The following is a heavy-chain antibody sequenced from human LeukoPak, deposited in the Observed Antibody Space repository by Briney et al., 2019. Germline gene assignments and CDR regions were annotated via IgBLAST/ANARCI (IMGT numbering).Heavy chain of an antibody. D-gene: IGHD5-18*01. J-gene: IGHJ3*02. CDR1: GFTFSSYG. V-gene: IGHV3-30*02. Sequence: GGSLRLSCAASGFTFSSYGMHWVRQAPGKGLEWVAFIRYDGSNKYYADSVKGRFTISRDNSKNTLYLQMNSLRAEDTAVYYCARDGRGGYSYGDNAFDIWGQGTMVTVSS. CDR2: IRYDGSNK. CDR3: ARDGRGGYSYGDNAFDI.